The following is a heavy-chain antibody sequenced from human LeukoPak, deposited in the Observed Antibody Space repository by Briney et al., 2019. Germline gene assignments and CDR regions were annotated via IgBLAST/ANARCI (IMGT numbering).Heavy chain of an antibody. CDR3: AKDYADDTAIFDY. V-gene: IGHV3-7*03. Sequence: GGSLRLSCAASGFTFSSYWMSWVRQAPGKGLEWVANIKQDGSEKYYVDSVKGRFTISRDNAKNSLYLQMNSLRAEDTAVYYCAKDYADDTAIFDYWGQGTLVTVSS. D-gene: IGHD5-18*01. J-gene: IGHJ4*02. CDR2: IKQDGSEK. CDR1: GFTFSSYW.